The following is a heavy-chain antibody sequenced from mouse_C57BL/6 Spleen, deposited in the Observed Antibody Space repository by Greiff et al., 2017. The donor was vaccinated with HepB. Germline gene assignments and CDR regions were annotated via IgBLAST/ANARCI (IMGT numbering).Heavy chain of an antibody. CDR2: ISGGGGNA. D-gene: IGHD2-12*01. Sequence: EVMLVESGGGLVKPGGSLKLSCAASGFTFSSYTMSWVRQTPEKRLEWVATISGGGGNAYYPDSVKGRFTISRDNAKNTLYLQMSSLRSEDTALYYCARHLLYDAMDYWGQGTSVTVSS. V-gene: IGHV5-9*01. CDR3: ARHLLYDAMDY. CDR1: GFTFSSYT. J-gene: IGHJ4*01.